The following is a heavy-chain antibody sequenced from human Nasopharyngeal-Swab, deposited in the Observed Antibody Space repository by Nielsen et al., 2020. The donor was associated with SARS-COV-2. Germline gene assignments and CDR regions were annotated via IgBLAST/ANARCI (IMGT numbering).Heavy chain of an antibody. Sequence: ASVKVSCKASDYTFTSYGISWVRQAPGQGLEWMGWISAYNGNTNYAQKLQGRVTMTTDTSTSTAYMELRSLRSDDTAVYYCARGPEPYYSGYDSYYMDVWGKGTTVTVSS. V-gene: IGHV1-18*01. D-gene: IGHD5-12*01. CDR2: ISAYNGNT. CDR1: DYTFTSYG. CDR3: ARGPEPYYSGYDSYYMDV. J-gene: IGHJ6*03.